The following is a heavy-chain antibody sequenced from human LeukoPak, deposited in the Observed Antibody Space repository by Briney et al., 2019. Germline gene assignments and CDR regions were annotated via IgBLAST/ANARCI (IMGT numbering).Heavy chain of an antibody. CDR1: GYSISSGYY. CDR3: ARHSGSYPLDY. J-gene: IGHJ4*02. D-gene: IGHD1-26*01. V-gene: IGHV4-38-2*02. Sequence: PSETLSLTCTVSGYSISSGYYWGWIRQPPGKGLEWMGYIYRSGITYYNSSFKSRVTISGDTSKNQFSLKLSSVTAADTAVYYCARHSGSYPLDYWGQGTLVTVSS. CDR2: IYRSGIT.